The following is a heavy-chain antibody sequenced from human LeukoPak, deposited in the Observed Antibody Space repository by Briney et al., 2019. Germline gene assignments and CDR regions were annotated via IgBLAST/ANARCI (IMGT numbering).Heavy chain of an antibody. J-gene: IGHJ4*02. V-gene: IGHV3-23*01. Sequence: PGGSLRLSCGASGLTVSSYGMSWVRQAPGKGLEWVSTIIGSAVNTYYADSVKGRFTISRDDSKNTVYLQMNSLRAEDTAVYSCAKYTSGTSYRGLDQWGQGTLFTVSS. D-gene: IGHD3-10*01. CDR1: GLTVSSYG. CDR2: IIGSAVNT. CDR3: AKYTSGTSYRGLDQ.